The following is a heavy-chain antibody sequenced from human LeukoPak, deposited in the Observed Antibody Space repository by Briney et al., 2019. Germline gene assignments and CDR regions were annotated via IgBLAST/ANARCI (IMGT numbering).Heavy chain of an antibody. CDR3: ARGSVVRGVIAL. Sequence: SETLSLTCTVSGGSISSYYWSWIRQPPGKGLEWIGYIYYSGSTNYNPSLKSRVTISVDTSKNQFSLKLSSVTAADTAVYYCARGSVVRGVIALWGQGTLVTVSS. CDR2: IYYSGST. D-gene: IGHD3-10*01. J-gene: IGHJ4*02. V-gene: IGHV4-59*01. CDR1: GGSISSYY.